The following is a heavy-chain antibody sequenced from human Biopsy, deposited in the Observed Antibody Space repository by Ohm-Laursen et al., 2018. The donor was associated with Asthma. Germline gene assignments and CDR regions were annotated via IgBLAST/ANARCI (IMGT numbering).Heavy chain of an antibody. CDR3: ARGWNCGGDCYSLDS. Sequence: TLSLTWAVSGGSIDSGDYSWTWIRQSPGVGLEWIGYIYRNGDTYYNPTLKNRVTISIDRSKNQFSLRLRSVTAADTAVYYCARGWNCGGDCYSLDSWGQGTLVTVSS. CDR1: GGSIDSGDYS. V-gene: IGHV4-30-2*06. J-gene: IGHJ4*02. CDR2: IYRNGDT. D-gene: IGHD2-21*02.